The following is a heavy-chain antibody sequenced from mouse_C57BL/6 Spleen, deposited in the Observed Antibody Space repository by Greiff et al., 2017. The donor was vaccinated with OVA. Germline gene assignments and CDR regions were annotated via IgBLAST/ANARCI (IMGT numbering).Heavy chain of an antibody. CDR2: IDPSDSET. J-gene: IGHJ2*01. CDR3: AREGSPTDYFDY. CDR1: GYTFTSYW. V-gene: IGHV1-52*01. Sequence: VKLVESGAELVRPGSSVKLSCKASGYTFTSYWMHWVKQRPIQGLEWIGNIDPSDSETHYNQKFKDKATLTVDKSSSTAYMQLSSLTSEDSAVYSCAREGSPTDYFDYWGQGTTLTVSS.